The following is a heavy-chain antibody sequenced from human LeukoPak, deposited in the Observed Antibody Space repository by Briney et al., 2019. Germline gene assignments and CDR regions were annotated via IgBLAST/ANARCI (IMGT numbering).Heavy chain of an antibody. CDR2: IYYSGST. J-gene: IGHJ4*02. CDR1: GGSISSSSYY. V-gene: IGHV4-39*01. D-gene: IGHD6-19*01. Sequence: SETLSLTCTVSGGSISSSSYYWGWIRQPPGKGLEWIGSIYYSGSTYYNPSLKSRVTISVDTSKNQFSLKLSSVTAADTAVYYCAGRIAVAGTAFDYWGQGTLVTVSS. CDR3: AGRIAVAGTAFDY.